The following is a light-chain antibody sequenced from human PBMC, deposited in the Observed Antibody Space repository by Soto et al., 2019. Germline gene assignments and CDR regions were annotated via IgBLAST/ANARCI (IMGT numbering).Light chain of an antibody. J-gene: IGKJ4*01. Sequence: DIQMTQSPSSLSASVGDRVTITCQASQDIRHYLNWYQQKPGKAPKLLIYDASHLETGVPSRFSGSGYGTDFTFTISSLQPEDIATYYCQQYDNLLLTFGGGTKVEIK. CDR1: QDIRHY. CDR3: QQYDNLLLT. CDR2: DAS. V-gene: IGKV1-33*01.